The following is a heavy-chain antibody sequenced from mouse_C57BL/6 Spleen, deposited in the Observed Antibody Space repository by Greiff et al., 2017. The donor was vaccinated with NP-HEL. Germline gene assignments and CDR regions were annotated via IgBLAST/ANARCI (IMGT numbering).Heavy chain of an antibody. V-gene: IGHV5-2*01. CDR3: ARHQDSSGYLAY. D-gene: IGHD3-2*02. CDR1: EYEFPSHD. CDR2: INCDGGSS. J-gene: IGHJ3*01. Sequence: EVKLVESGGGLVQPGESLKLSCESNEYEFPSHDMSWVRKTPEKRLELVAAINCDGGSSYYPDTMEGRFIITRDNTKKTLYLQMSSLRSEDTALYYCARHQDSSGYLAYWGQGTLVTVSA.